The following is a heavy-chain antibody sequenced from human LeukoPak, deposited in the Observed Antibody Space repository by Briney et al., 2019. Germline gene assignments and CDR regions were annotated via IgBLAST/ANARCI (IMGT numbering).Heavy chain of an antibody. CDR1: GYTFTSYD. CDR3: ARDIGGSGSPPRAFDI. Sequence: GASVKVSCKASGYTFTSYDINWVRQATGQGLEWMGWMNPNSGNTGYAQKFQGRVTMTRNTSISTAYMELSSLRSEDTAVYYCARDIGGSGSPPRAFDIWGQGTMVTVSS. J-gene: IGHJ3*02. CDR2: MNPNSGNT. D-gene: IGHD3-10*01. V-gene: IGHV1-8*01.